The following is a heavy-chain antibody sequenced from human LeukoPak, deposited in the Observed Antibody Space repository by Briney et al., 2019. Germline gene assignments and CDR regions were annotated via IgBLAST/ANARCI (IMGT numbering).Heavy chain of an antibody. J-gene: IGHJ4*02. Sequence: HPGGSLRLSCAASGFTFSSYSMNWVRQAPGKGLEWVAVISYDGSNKYYADSVKGRFTISRDNSKNTLYLQMNSLRAEDTAVYYCAKSIDYWGQGTLVTVSS. V-gene: IGHV3-30*18. CDR1: GFTFSSYS. CDR3: AKSIDY. CDR2: ISYDGSNK.